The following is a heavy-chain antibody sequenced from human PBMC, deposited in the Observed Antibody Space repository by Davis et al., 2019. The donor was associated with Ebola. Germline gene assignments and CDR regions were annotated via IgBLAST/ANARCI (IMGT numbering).Heavy chain of an antibody. J-gene: IGHJ4*02. Sequence: GESLKISCAASGFTFSSYGMHWVRQAPGKGLEWVAVISYDGSNKYYADSVKGRFTISRDNSKNTLYLQMNSLRAEDTAVYYCARDHSSSYFDYWGQGTLVTVSS. CDR2: ISYDGSNK. CDR3: ARDHSSSYFDY. D-gene: IGHD6-6*01. CDR1: GFTFSSYG. V-gene: IGHV3-30*03.